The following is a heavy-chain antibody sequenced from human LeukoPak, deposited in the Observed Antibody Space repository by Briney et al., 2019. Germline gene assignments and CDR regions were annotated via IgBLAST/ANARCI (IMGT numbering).Heavy chain of an antibody. V-gene: IGHV1-69*13. CDR1: GGTFSSYA. CDR2: IITIFGTA. Sequence: ASVKVSCKASGGTFSSYAISWVRQAPGQGLEWMGGIITIFGTANYAQKFQGRVTITADESTSTAYMELSSLKTEDTAVYYCTARVSGFLYYFDYWGQGTLVTVSS. D-gene: IGHD5-12*01. J-gene: IGHJ4*02. CDR3: TARVSGFLYYFDY.